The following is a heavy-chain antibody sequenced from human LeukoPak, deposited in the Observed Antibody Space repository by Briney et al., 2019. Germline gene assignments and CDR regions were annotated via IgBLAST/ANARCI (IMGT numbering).Heavy chain of an antibody. CDR3: AKVGSQLWFDY. D-gene: IGHD5-18*01. CDR1: GFTFSDYS. CDR2: ISPAGDST. V-gene: IGHV3-23*01. J-gene: IGHJ4*02. Sequence: PGGSLRLSCTASGFTFSDYSMSWVRQAPGAGLEWVSAISPAGDSTTYADSVKGRFTISRDNSKSTLYLQMNGLTAEDTALYYCAKVGSQLWFDYWGQGTLVTVSS.